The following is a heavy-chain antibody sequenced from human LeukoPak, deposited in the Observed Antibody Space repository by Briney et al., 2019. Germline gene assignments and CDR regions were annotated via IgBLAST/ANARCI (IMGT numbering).Heavy chain of an antibody. CDR3: AKQLSDRGDEYFQH. CDR1: GFTFSSPA. D-gene: IGHD1-1*01. V-gene: IGHV3-23*01. Sequence: GGSLRLSCAASGFTFSSPAMSWVRQAPGKGLEWVSAISNNGGYTYYADSVQGRFTISRDNSKSTLCLQMNSLRAEDTAVYYCAKQLSDRGDEYFQHWGQGTLVTVSS. CDR2: ISNNGGYT. J-gene: IGHJ1*01.